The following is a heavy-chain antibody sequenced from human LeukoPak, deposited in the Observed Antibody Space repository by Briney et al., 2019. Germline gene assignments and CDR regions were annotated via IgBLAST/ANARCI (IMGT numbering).Heavy chain of an antibody. CDR2: IYSGGST. Sequence: GGSLRLSCAASGFTVSSNYMSWVRQAPGKGLEWVSVIYSGGSTYYADSVKGRFTTSRDNSKNTLYLQMTSLRAEDTAVYYCARGGPAAGRFDYWGQGTLVTVSS. D-gene: IGHD6-13*01. J-gene: IGHJ4*02. CDR1: GFTVSSNY. V-gene: IGHV3-66*01. CDR3: ARGGPAAGRFDY.